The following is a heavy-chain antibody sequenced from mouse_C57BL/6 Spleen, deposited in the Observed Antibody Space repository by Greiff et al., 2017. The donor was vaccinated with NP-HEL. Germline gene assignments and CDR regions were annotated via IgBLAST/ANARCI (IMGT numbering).Heavy chain of an antibody. Sequence: QVQLQQSGAELVKPGASVKISCKASGYAFSSYWMNWVKQRPGKGLEWIGQIYPGDGDTNYNGKFKGKATLTADKSSSTAYMQLSSLTSEDSAVYFCARWDYDYTGWFAYWGQGTLVTVSA. J-gene: IGHJ3*01. CDR3: ARWDYDYTGWFAY. D-gene: IGHD2-4*01. V-gene: IGHV1-80*01. CDR2: IYPGDGDT. CDR1: GYAFSSYW.